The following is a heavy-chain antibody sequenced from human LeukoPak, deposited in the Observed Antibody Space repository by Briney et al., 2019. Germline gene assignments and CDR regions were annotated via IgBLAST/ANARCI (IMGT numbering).Heavy chain of an antibody. J-gene: IGHJ4*02. CDR3: ARGSRRDSSGYLGGLAAGVDY. D-gene: IGHD3-22*01. V-gene: IGHV1-2*02. CDR2: INPNSGGT. CDR1: GYTFTGYY. Sequence: ASVKVSCKASGYTFTGYYMHWVRQAPGQGLEWMGWINPNSGGTNYAQKFQGRVTMTRDTSISTAYMELSRLRSDDTAVYYCARGSRRDSSGYLGGLAAGVDYWGQGTLVTVSS.